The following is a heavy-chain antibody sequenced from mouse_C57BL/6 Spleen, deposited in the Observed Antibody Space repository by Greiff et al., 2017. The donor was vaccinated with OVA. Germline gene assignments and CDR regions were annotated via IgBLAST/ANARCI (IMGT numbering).Heavy chain of an antibody. CDR2: IYPRDGST. V-gene: IGHV1-85*01. Sequence: QVQLQQSGPELVKPGASVKLSCKASGYTFTSYDINWVKQRPGQGLEWIGWIYPRDGSTKYNEKFKGKATLTVDTSSSTAYMELHSLTSEDSAVYFCAREDYYYGSSYRGYFDVWGTGTTVTVSS. J-gene: IGHJ1*03. CDR3: AREDYYYGSSYRGYFDV. CDR1: GYTFTSYD. D-gene: IGHD1-1*01.